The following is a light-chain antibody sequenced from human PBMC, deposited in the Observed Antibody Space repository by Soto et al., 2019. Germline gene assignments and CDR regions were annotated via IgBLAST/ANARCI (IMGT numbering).Light chain of an antibody. CDR1: PTISNW. CDR2: DAS. CDR3: QQYSDSSWA. J-gene: IGKJ1*01. V-gene: IGKV1-5*01. Sequence: DIHMTQSPSNLSASVGDSVTITCRASPTISNWWAWYQQRPGKAPKLLIYDASTLESGVPSRFSGSGSGTEFTLTISSLQPDDFATYYCQQYSDSSWAFGQGTKVEIK.